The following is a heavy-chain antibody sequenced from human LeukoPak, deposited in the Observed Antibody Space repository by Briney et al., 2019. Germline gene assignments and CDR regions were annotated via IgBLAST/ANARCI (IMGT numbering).Heavy chain of an antibody. CDR2: IYYSGST. CDR3: ARDRRDGDNPFDY. CDR1: GGSISSSSYY. Sequence: PSETLSLTCTVSGGSISSSSYYWGWIRQPPGKGLEWIGSIYYSGSTYYNPSLKSRVTISVDTSKNQFSLKLSSVTAADTAVYYCARDRRDGDNPFDYWGQGTLVTVSS. D-gene: IGHD5-24*01. V-gene: IGHV4-39*07. J-gene: IGHJ4*02.